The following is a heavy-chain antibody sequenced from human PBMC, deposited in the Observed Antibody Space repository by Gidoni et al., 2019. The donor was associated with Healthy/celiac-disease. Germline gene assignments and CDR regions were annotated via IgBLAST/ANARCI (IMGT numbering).Heavy chain of an antibody. J-gene: IGHJ4*02. D-gene: IGHD2-2*01. CDR3: TKDIGYCSSTSCLGFDY. CDR2: ISWNSDTI. Sequence: EVQLVESGGGLVQPGRFLGLSCAASGFIFDDYALHWVRHAPGKGLEWVSGISWNSDTIGYADSVKGRFTISRDNAKNSLYLQMNSLRPEDTALYYCTKDIGYCSSTSCLGFDYWGQGTLVTVSS. V-gene: IGHV3-9*01. CDR1: GFIFDDYA.